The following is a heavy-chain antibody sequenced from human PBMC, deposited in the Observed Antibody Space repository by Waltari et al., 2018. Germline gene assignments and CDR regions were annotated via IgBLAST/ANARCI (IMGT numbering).Heavy chain of an antibody. CDR3: VGELFTTAYADF. J-gene: IGHJ4*02. CDR2: ISGSGDKT. Sequence: EVQLLESGGGLVTSGWSLRLSCAASALPFTCNAMSWVRQAPGKGPEWVSAISGSGDKTYYADSVTGRFTISRDNSKNTLVLQMNTLRTEDTAVYYCVGELFTTAYADFWGQGTLVTVSS. D-gene: IGHD3-22*01. V-gene: IGHV3-23*01. CDR1: ALPFTCNA.